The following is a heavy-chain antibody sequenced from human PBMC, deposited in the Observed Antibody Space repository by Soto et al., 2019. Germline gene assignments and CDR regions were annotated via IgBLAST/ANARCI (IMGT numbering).Heavy chain of an antibody. CDR3: ARVGLTAALSPGAFDI. V-gene: IGHV1-18*04. J-gene: IGHJ3*02. D-gene: IGHD6-13*01. CDR2: ISAYNGNT. CDR1: GYTFTSYG. Sequence: ASVKVSCKASGYTFTSYGISWVRQAPGQGLEWMGWISAYNGNTNYAQKLQGRVTMTTDTSTSTAYMELRSLRSDDTAVYYCARVGLTAALSPGAFDIWGQGTMVTVSS.